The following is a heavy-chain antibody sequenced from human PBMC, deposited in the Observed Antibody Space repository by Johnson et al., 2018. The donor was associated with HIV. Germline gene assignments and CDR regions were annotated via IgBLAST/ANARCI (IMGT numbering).Heavy chain of an antibody. Sequence: QVQLVESGGGVVQPGRSLRLSCAASGFTFSSYAMHWVRQAPGKGLEWVAVISYDGSNKYYSDSVKGRFTISRDNSKNTLYLQMHSLRAEDTAVYYCARDAQEWELWGDGAFDIWGQGTMVTVSS. CDR1: GFTFSSYA. CDR2: ISYDGSNK. V-gene: IGHV3-30-3*01. J-gene: IGHJ3*02. CDR3: ARDAQEWELWGDGAFDI. D-gene: IGHD1-26*01.